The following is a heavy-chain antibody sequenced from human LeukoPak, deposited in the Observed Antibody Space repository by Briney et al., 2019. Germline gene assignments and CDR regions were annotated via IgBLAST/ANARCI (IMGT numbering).Heavy chain of an antibody. CDR3: ANYGSGSYRYDP. J-gene: IGHJ5*02. Sequence: PSETLSLTCTVSGGSISSGGYYWSWIRQHPGKGLEWIGYIYYSGSTYYNPSLKSRVTISVDTSKNQFSLKLSSVTAADTAVYYCANYGSGSYRYDPWGQGTLVTVSS. CDR2: IYYSGST. V-gene: IGHV4-31*03. CDR1: GGSISSGGYY. D-gene: IGHD3-10*01.